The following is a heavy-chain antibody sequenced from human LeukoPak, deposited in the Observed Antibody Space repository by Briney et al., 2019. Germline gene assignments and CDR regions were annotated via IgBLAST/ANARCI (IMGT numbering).Heavy chain of an antibody. Sequence: GGSLRLSCAASGFTFSDYAMTWVRQDPGKGLEWISTISGSGGSTYYADSVKGRFTISRDNSNNTLFLLMNSLRAEDTAVYYCAKYMSSGQWGQGTLVTVSS. CDR3: AKYMSSGQ. D-gene: IGHD6-19*01. J-gene: IGHJ4*02. CDR2: ISGSGGST. CDR1: GFTFSDYA. V-gene: IGHV3-23*01.